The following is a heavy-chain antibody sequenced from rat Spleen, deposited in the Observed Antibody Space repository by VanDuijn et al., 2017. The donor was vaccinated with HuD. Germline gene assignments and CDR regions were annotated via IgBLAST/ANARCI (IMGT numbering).Heavy chain of an antibody. CDR2: ISYSGST. V-gene: IGHV3-1*01. D-gene: IGHD1-7*01. CDR3: ARRYYGPFDY. J-gene: IGHJ2*01. CDR1: GYSITSNY. Sequence: EVQLQESGPGLVKPSQSLSLTCSDTGYSITSNYWGWIRKFPGNKMEWMGYISYSGSTSYNPSLKSRISISRDTSKNQFFLQLNSVTAEDTATYYCARRYYGPFDYWGQGVMVTVSS.